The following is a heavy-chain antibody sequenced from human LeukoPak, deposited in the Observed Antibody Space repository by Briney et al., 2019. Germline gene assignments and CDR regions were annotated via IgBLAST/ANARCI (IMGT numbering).Heavy chain of an antibody. CDR1: GFTFSSYG. CDR3: ARVFYGSGSYYY. D-gene: IGHD3-10*01. J-gene: IGHJ4*02. Sequence: PGRSLRLSCAASGFTFSSYGMHWVRQAPGKGLEWVAVIWYDGSNKYYADSVKGRFTISRDNSKNTLFLQMNSLRAEDTAVYYCARVFYGSGSYYYWGQGTLVTVSS. V-gene: IGHV3-33*01. CDR2: IWYDGSNK.